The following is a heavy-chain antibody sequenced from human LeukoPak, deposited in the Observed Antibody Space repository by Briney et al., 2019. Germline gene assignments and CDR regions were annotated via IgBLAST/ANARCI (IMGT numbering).Heavy chain of an antibody. CDR1: GFTFSSYW. Sequence: PGGSLRLSCAASGFTFSSYWMSWVRRAPGKGLEWVANIKQDGSEKYYVDSVKGRFTISRDNAKNSLYLQMNSLRAEDTAVYYCAKDLAPYDYGDHALDYWGQGTLVTVSS. V-gene: IGHV3-7*01. CDR2: IKQDGSEK. CDR3: AKDLAPYDYGDHALDY. D-gene: IGHD4-17*01. J-gene: IGHJ4*02.